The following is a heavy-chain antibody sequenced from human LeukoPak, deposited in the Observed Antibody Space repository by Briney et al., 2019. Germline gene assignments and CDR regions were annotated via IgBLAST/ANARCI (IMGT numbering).Heavy chain of an antibody. V-gene: IGHV4-4*07. CDR3: ARDLTARGSFDY. D-gene: IGHD3-16*01. J-gene: IGHJ4*02. Sequence: PSETLSLTCSVSGVSVTNYYWSWVRQPAGKRLEWIGRNYPTGDTIYNPSLKSRVTMSVDMSKNHLSLKPTSVTAADAAVYYCARDLTARGSFDYWGQGILVSVSS. CDR2: NYPTGDT. CDR1: GVSVTNYY.